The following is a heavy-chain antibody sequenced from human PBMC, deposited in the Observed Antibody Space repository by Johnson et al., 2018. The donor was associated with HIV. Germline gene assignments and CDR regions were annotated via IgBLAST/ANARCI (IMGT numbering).Heavy chain of an antibody. V-gene: IGHV3-30-3*01. CDR3: ARGRPATWGSHDAFDI. J-gene: IGHJ3*02. Sequence: QVQLVESGGGVVQPGRSLRLSCAASGFTFSSYAMHWVRQAPGKGLEWVAVISYDGSNKYSADSVKGRFTISRDNSKNTLYLQMNSLRAEDTAVYYCARGRPATWGSHDAFDIWGQGTMVTVSS. D-gene: IGHD5-12*01. CDR2: ISYDGSNK. CDR1: GFTFSSYA.